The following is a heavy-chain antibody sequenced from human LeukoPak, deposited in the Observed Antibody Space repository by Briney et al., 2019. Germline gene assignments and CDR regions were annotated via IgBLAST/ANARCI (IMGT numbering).Heavy chain of an antibody. J-gene: IGHJ3*02. CDR3: ARESSRGWYDAFDI. CDR1: GFTFSSYW. D-gene: IGHD6-19*01. Sequence: GGSLRLSCAASGFTFSSYWMHWVRQAPGKGLVWVSRINSDGSSTTYADSVKGRFTISRDNAKNTVYLQMNSLRAEDTAVYYCARESSRGWYDAFDIWGQGTMVTVSS. CDR2: INSDGSST. V-gene: IGHV3-74*01.